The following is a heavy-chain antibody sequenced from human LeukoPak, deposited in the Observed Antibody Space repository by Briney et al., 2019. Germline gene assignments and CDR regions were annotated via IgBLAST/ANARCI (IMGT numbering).Heavy chain of an antibody. CDR2: ITGNSNYI. Sequence: PGGSLRLSCAASGFTFSSYVMNWVRQAPGKGPEWVSSITGNSNYIYYADSVKGRFTISRDNAKNSLYLQMSSLRAEDTAVYYCARVKFTDFDYWGQGTLVTVSS. J-gene: IGHJ4*02. CDR1: GFTFSSYV. V-gene: IGHV3-21*01. CDR3: ARVKFTDFDY.